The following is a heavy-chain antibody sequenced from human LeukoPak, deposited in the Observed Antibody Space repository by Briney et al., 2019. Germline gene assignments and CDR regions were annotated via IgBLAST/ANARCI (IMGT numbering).Heavy chain of an antibody. Sequence: PSETLSLTCTVSGGSISSSDDYWGWIRQPPGKGLEWIGSIYYSGSTYYNPSLKSRVTISADTSKNQFALKLSSVTAADTAVYYSARLASGSYGPLTPFDYWGQGTLVTVSS. V-gene: IGHV4-39*01. CDR3: ARLASGSYGPLTPFDY. CDR1: GGSISSSDDY. CDR2: IYYSGST. D-gene: IGHD1-26*01. J-gene: IGHJ4*02.